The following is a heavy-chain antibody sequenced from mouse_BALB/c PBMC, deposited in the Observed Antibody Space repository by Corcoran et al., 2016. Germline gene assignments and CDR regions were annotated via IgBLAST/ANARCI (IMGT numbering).Heavy chain of an antibody. Sequence: EVQLQQSGAELVKPGASVKLSCTASGFNIKDTYMHWVKQRTEQGLEWIGRIDPANGNTKYDPKFQGKATITADTSSNTAYLQLSSLTSDDTAVYYCANWDWYFDVWGAGTTVTVSS. J-gene: IGHJ1*01. V-gene: IGHV14-3*02. CDR1: GFNIKDTY. D-gene: IGHD4-1*01. CDR2: IDPANGNT. CDR3: ANWDWYFDV.